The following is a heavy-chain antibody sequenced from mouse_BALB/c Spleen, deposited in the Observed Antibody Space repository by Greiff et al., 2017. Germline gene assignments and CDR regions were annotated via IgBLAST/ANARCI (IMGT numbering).Heavy chain of an antibody. V-gene: IGHV2-4-1*01. D-gene: IGHD1-1*01. CDR1: GFSLTSYG. CDR3: AKPYGSSYAMDY. Sequence: VHLVESGPGLVQPSQSLSITCTVSGFSLTSYGVHWVRQSPGKGLEWLGVIWSGGSTDYNAAFISRLSISKDNSKSQVFFKMNSLQADDTAIYYCAKPYGSSYAMDYWGQGTSVTVSS. CDR2: IWSGGST. J-gene: IGHJ4*01.